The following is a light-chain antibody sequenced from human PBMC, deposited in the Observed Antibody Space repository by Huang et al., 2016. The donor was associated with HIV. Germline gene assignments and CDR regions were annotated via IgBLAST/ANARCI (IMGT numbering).Light chain of an antibody. CDR1: QSIRTY. CDR2: ATS. J-gene: IGKJ2*02. V-gene: IGKV1-39*01. Sequence: DIQMTQSPSSLSASVGDRVTITCRASQSIRTYLNWYQQKPGKAPMVLIYATSSLQSGVPSRFSVSGSGTDFTLTISSLQPEDFATYYCQQSYTTPRTFGQGTKLEIK. CDR3: QQSYTTPRT.